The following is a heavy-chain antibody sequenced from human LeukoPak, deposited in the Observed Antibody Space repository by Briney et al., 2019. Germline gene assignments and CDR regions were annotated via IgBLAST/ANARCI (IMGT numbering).Heavy chain of an antibody. Sequence: ETLSLTCAVYGGSFSGYYWSWIRQPPGKGLEWIGEINHSGSTNYNPSLKSRVTISVDTSKNQFSLRLSSVTAADTAVYYCASVPRDGITGTTPYSYWGQGTLVTVSS. CDR1: GGSFSGYY. D-gene: IGHD1-20*01. CDR2: INHSGST. CDR3: ASVPRDGITGTTPYSY. J-gene: IGHJ4*02. V-gene: IGHV4-34*01.